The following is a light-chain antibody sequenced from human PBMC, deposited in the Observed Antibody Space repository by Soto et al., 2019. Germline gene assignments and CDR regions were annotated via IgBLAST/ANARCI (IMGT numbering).Light chain of an antibody. V-gene: IGLV2-14*03. Sequence: QSALTQPASVSGSPGQSITISCTGTRSDVGCYNYVSWYQQHPGKAPKVMIYEVSYRPAGVSSRFSGSKSGNTAYLTISGLQAEDEADYYCTSFTSSITYVFGTGTKVTVL. CDR1: RSDVGCYNY. CDR2: EVS. CDR3: TSFTSSITYV. J-gene: IGLJ1*01.